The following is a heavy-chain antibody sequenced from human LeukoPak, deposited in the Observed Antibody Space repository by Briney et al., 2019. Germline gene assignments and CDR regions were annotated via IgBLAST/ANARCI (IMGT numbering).Heavy chain of an antibody. V-gene: IGHV4-4*07. CDR2: TYPTGNT. D-gene: IGHD3-22*01. J-gene: IGHJ6*03. CDR1: GVAIISYY. CDR3: ARLKFYDSTGYSPGYYMDV. Sequence: SETLSLTCSVSGVAIISYYWSWIRQPAGKGPEWIGRTYPTGNTDYNPSLKTRVTMSTDLSKKHFSLRLRSVTAADTAVYYCARLKFYDSTGYSPGYYMDVWGKGTAVTVSS.